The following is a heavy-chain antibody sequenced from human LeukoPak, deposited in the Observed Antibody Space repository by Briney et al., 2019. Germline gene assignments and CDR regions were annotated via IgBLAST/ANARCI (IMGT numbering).Heavy chain of an antibody. CDR1: GVSISSGGYY. CDR2: IYHSESN. V-gene: IGHV4-30-2*01. Sequence: PSQTLSLTCTVSGVSISSGGYYWSWLRPPQGKGLEWIVYIYHSESNYYNPSLKRLVTISVDSSKNQFALDLNSVTAADTAVCYCARYVSSLDAFDIWGQGTMVTVSS. J-gene: IGHJ3*02. D-gene: IGHD6-13*01. CDR3: ARYVSSLDAFDI.